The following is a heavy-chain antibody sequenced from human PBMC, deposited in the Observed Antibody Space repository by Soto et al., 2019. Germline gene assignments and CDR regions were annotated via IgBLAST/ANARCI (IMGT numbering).Heavy chain of an antibody. Sequence: ETLSLTCTVSAGSITTSYWSWIRQPLGKALEWIGYISYRGSTNYNPSLKSRLTISIDTSKSQISLKLTSMTTADTAVYYCASSGIVGREVNTWFDPWGQGTLVTVSS. CDR2: ISYRGST. CDR3: ASSGIVGREVNTWFDP. V-gene: IGHV4-59*01. CDR1: AGSITTSY. J-gene: IGHJ5*02. D-gene: IGHD3-22*01.